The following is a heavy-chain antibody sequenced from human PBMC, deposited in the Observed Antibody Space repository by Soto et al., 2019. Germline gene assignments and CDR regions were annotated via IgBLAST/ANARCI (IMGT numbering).Heavy chain of an antibody. CDR1: GGSISSYY. Sequence: SETLSLTCTVSGGSISSYYWSWIRQPPGKGLEWIGYIYYGGSTNYNPSLKSRVTISVDTSKNQFSLKLSSVTAADTAVYCCAREVAVADNWFDPWGQGTLVTV. V-gene: IGHV4-59*01. J-gene: IGHJ5*02. D-gene: IGHD6-19*01. CDR3: AREVAVADNWFDP. CDR2: IYYGGST.